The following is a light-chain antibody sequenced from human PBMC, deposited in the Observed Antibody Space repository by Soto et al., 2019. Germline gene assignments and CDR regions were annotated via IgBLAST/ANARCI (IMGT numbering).Light chain of an antibody. CDR1: QSLRSS. V-gene: IGKV3-15*01. J-gene: IGKJ1*01. CDR2: DAS. Sequence: TMIPQAPDTLSVSLGERATHSCRASQSLRSSLAWYQQKPGQAPRLLIYDASTRATGIPARFSGSGSGTTFTLTIIRLQYADFAVYYCHQYNNWPQTFGQGTKVDIK. CDR3: HQYNNWPQT.